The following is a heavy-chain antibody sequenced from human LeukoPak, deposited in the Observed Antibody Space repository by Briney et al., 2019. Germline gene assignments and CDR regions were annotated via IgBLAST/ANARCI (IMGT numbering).Heavy chain of an antibody. Sequence: GESLRLSCAASGFTFTNYWMSWVRQAPGKGLEWISAITGSGGTTYYADSVEGRFTISRDNSKNTLYLQMNSLRAEDTAVYYCAKCILTGYYKGYMDVWGKGTTVTVSS. V-gene: IGHV3-23*01. CDR2: ITGSGGTT. CDR1: GFTFTNYW. CDR3: AKCILTGYYKGYMDV. J-gene: IGHJ6*03. D-gene: IGHD3-9*01.